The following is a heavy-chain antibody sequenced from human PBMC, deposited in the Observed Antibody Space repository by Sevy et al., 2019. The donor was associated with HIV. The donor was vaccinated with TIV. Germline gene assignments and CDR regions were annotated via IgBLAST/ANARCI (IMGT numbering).Heavy chain of an antibody. CDR1: GGSINSDH. J-gene: IGHJ3*02. CDR3: ARRNDFDI. CDR2: VYYTGGT. Sequence: SETLSLTCTVSGGSINSDHWNWIRQPPGKGLEWIGYVYYTGGTNYNPSLKNRVTISVDRTKNKFSLKLTSVTAADTAVYYCARRNDFDIWGQATMVTVSS. V-gene: IGHV4-59*08.